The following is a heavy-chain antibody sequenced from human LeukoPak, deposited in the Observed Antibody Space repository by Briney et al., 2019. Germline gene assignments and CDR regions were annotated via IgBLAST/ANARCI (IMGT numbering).Heavy chain of an antibody. V-gene: IGHV3-23*01. CDR1: GFTFSSYA. J-gene: IGHJ3*02. D-gene: IGHD6-13*01. CDR2: ISGSGGST. Sequence: GGSLRLSCAASGFTFSSYAMSWVRQAPGKGLEWVSAISGSGGSTYYADSVKGRFTISRDNSKNTLYLQMNSLRAEDTAVYYCAKAPGYSSSWYPGAFDIWGQGTMVTVSS. CDR3: AKAPGYSSSWYPGAFDI.